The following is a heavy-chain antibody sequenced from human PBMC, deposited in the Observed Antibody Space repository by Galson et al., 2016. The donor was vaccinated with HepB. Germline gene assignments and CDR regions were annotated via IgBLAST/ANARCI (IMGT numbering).Heavy chain of an antibody. CDR2: IYWDDDK. CDR1: GVSANTSRLD. D-gene: IGHD4-17*01. V-gene: IGHV2-70*13. J-gene: IGHJ3*02. CDR3: ARSTLTTVTSYPFDI. Sequence: PALVKPTQTLTLTCSFSGVSANTSRLDVGWIRQPPGKALEWLALIYWDDDKYYSPSLQTRLTISKDTTKNQVVLTMTTLDPGDTAAYYCARSTLTTVTSYPFDIWGHGTVVTGSS.